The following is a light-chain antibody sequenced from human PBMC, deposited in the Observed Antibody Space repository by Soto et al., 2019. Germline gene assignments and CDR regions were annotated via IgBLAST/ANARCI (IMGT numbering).Light chain of an antibody. CDR3: QQYNSYS. Sequence: GDRVTITCRASQSISSWLAWYQQKPGKAPKLLIYDASSLESGVPSRFSGSGYGTEFTLTISSLQPEDFATDYCQQYNSYSFGQGTKVDI. V-gene: IGKV1-5*01. CDR1: QSISSW. CDR2: DAS. J-gene: IGKJ1*01.